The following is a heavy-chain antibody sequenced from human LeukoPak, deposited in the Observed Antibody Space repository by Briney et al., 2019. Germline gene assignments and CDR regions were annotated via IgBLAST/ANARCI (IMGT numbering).Heavy chain of an antibody. V-gene: IGHV1-2*02. CDR2: INPNSGGT. J-gene: IGHJ4*02. CDR3: ARAAIFGVVILYYFDY. D-gene: IGHD3-3*01. CDR1: GYTFTGYY. Sequence: ASVKVSCKASGYTFTGYYMHWVRQAPGQGLEWMGWINPNSGGTNYAQKFQGRVTMTRDTSISTAYMELSRLRPDDTAVYYCARAAIFGVVILYYFDYWGQGTLVTVSS.